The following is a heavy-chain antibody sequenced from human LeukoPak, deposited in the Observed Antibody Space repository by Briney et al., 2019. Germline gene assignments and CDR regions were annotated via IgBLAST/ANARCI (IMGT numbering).Heavy chain of an antibody. CDR1: GGTFSSYA. J-gene: IGHJ4*02. Sequence: ASVKVSCKASGGTFSSYAISWVRQAPGQGLEWMGWISGYNGNTNYAQKLQGRVTVTTDTSTSTAYMDLRSLRSDDTAVYYCARDSGTDGGLGYWGQGTLVTVSS. V-gene: IGHV1-18*01. CDR2: ISGYNGNT. D-gene: IGHD6-13*01. CDR3: ARDSGTDGGLGY.